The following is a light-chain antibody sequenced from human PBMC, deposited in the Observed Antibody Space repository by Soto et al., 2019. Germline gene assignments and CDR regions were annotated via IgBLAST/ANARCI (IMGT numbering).Light chain of an antibody. CDR1: SSDVGGYNY. Sequence: QSALTQPPSASGSPGQSVTISCTGTSSDVGGYNYVSWYQQHPGKAPKLMIYEVSKRPSGVPDRFSGSKSGNTAPLTVSGLQAEDEADYYCRSYAGSNNSYVVGTGTKVTVL. CDR3: RSYAGSNNSYV. J-gene: IGLJ1*01. V-gene: IGLV2-8*01. CDR2: EVS.